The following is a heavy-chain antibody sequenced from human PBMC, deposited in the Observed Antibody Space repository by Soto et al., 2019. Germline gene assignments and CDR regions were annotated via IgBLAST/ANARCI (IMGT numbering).Heavy chain of an antibody. CDR3: AKDLQSYGDYDYYCYGMDV. Sequence: QVQLVESGGGEVQPGRSLTISCAASGFTFSTYGMHWVRQTPGKGLEWVAVISYDGTNKFYSDSVQGRFTISRDNFKNTLTLQRNSLRADDTAVYSWAKDLQSYGDYDYYCYGMDVWGLGTRVTVSS. V-gene: IGHV3-30*18. J-gene: IGHJ6*02. D-gene: IGHD4-17*01. CDR2: ISYDGTNK. CDR1: GFTFSTYG.